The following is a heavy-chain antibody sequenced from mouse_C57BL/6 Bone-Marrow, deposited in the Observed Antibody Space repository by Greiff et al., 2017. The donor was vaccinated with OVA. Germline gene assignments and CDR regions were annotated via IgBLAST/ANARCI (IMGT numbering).Heavy chain of an antibody. CDR2: INPYNGDT. CDR3: ARWGYGSSYFDD. CDR1: GYSFTGYF. D-gene: IGHD1-1*01. V-gene: IGHV1-20*01. Sequence: VQLQQSGPELVKPGDSVKISCKASGYSFTGYFMNWVMQSHGKSLEWIGRINPYNGDTFYNQKFKGKATLTVDKSSSTAHMELRSLTSEDSAVYYCARWGYGSSYFDDWGQGTTLTVSS. J-gene: IGHJ2*01.